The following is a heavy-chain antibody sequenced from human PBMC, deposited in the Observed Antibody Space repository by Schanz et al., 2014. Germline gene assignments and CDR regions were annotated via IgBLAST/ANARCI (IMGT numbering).Heavy chain of an antibody. J-gene: IGHJ4*02. D-gene: IGHD2-8*01. Sequence: QVQLVESGGGLVKPGGSLRLSCAASGFTFSDYYMSWIRQAPGKGLEWVAVISYDGSNKYYADSVKGRFTISRDNSKNTLYLQMNSLRAEDTAVYYCAKDLLYGAPMTLNHLDYWGQGTLVTVSS. CDR1: GFTFSDYY. CDR3: AKDLLYGAPMTLNHLDY. V-gene: IGHV3-30*18. CDR2: ISYDGSNK.